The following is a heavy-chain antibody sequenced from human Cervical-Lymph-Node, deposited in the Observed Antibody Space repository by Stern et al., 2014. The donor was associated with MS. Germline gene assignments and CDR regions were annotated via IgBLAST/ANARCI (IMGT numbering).Heavy chain of an antibody. CDR2: ISNDGSNK. V-gene: IGHV3-30*03. CDR1: GFSFASYD. Sequence: VQLVESGGGVVQPGGSLRLSCATSGFSFASYDLHWVRQAPGKGLEWVAFISNDGSNKYYADSLKDRFIVSRDYSKKTLNLQINSLRREDTAVYYCALPGHFYTNAPDYGGQGTLVTVS. CDR3: ALPGHFYTNAPDY. D-gene: IGHD2-8*01. J-gene: IGHJ4*02.